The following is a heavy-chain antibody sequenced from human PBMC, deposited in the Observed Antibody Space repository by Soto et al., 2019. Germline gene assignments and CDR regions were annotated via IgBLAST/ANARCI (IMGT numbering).Heavy chain of an antibody. D-gene: IGHD2-21*02. CDR2: IYYSGYT. CDR3: ATLPPRIVVVLSPIPT. J-gene: IGHJ5*02. V-gene: IGHV4-39*07. Sequence: SETLSLTCTVSGGSISSSSYYWGWIRQPQGKGLEWIGSIYYSGYTNYNPSLKSRVTISVDKSNNQFSLELTSVTAADTAIYYCATLPPRIVVVLSPIPTWSPGTPVTVSS. CDR1: GGSISSSSYY.